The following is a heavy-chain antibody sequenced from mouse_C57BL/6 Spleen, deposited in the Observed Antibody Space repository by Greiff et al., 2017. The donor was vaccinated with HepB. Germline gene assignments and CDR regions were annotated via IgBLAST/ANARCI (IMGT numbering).Heavy chain of an antibody. V-gene: IGHV5-16*01. J-gene: IGHJ1*03. D-gene: IGHD2-4*01. CDR3: ARGYDYDERYFDV. CDR1: GFTFSDYY. CDR2: INYDGSST. Sequence: EVMLVESEGGLVQPGSSMKLSCTASGFTFSDYYMAWVRQVPEKGLEWVANINYDGSSTYYLDSLKSRFIISRDNAKNILYLQMSSLKSEDTATYYCARGYDYDERYFDVWGTGTTVTVSS.